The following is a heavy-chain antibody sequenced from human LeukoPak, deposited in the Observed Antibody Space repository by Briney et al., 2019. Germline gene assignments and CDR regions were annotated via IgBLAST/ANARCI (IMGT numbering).Heavy chain of an antibody. V-gene: IGHV1-2*02. Sequence: ASVKVSCKASGYTFTGYYMHWVRQAPGQGLEWMGWINPNSGGTNYAQKFQFRVTMTTDTSTSTAYMELRSLTSDDTAVYYCARDKAVTTELTQYFHHWGQGTLVTVSS. CDR3: ARDKAVTTELTQYFHH. CDR1: GYTFTGYY. CDR2: INPNSGGT. J-gene: IGHJ1*01. D-gene: IGHD4-11*01.